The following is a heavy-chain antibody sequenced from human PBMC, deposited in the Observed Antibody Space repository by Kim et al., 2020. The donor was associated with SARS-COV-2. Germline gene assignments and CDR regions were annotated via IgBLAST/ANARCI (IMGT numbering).Heavy chain of an antibody. D-gene: IGHD3-10*01. CDR1: GGSVSSGSYY. CDR2: IYYSGST. Sequence: SETLSLTCTVSGGSVSSGSYYWSWIRQPPGKGLEWIGYIYYSGSTNYNPSLKSRVTISVDTSKNQFSLKLSSVTAADTAVYYCARDPFMVRGVIMEAYYYGMDVWGQGTTVTVSS. CDR3: ARDPFMVRGVIMEAYYYGMDV. V-gene: IGHV4-61*01. J-gene: IGHJ6*02.